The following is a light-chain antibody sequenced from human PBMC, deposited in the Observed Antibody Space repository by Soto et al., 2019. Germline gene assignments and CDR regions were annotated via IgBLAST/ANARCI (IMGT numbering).Light chain of an antibody. CDR2: DAS. V-gene: IGKV1-5*01. CDR1: QSISSW. Sequence: DIQMTQSPSTLSASVGDRVTITCRASQSISSWLAWYQQKPGKAPKLLIYDASSLESGVPSRFSGSGSGTEFTLTISSLQPDDFATSYCQQYNSYPGLTFGGGTKVEIK. J-gene: IGKJ4*01. CDR3: QQYNSYPGLT.